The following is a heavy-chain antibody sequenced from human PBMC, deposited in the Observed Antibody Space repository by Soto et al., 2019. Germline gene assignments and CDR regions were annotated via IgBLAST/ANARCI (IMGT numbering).Heavy chain of an antibody. D-gene: IGHD5-12*01. J-gene: IGHJ6*02. CDR3: AKVKRGYSGYDFRPYYYYGMDV. CDR1: GFTFSSYA. Sequence: GGSLRLSCAASGFTFSSYAMSWVRQAPGKGLEWVSAISGSGGSTYYADSVKGRFTISRDNSKNTLYLQMNSLRAEDTAVYYCAKVKRGYSGYDFRPYYYYGMDVWGQGTTVTVSS. V-gene: IGHV3-23*01. CDR2: ISGSGGST.